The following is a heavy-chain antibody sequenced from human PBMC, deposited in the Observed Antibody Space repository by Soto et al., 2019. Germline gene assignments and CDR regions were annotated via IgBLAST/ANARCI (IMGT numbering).Heavy chain of an antibody. V-gene: IGHV1-2*04. Sequence: QVQLVQSGAEVKKPGASVKVSCKASAYTFTGYFVQWVRQAPGQGLEWMGWINPKSGGTNYAQKLQGWVSMTSDTCISTVYMEMNRLRSDDTAVYYCARGSHGDYVGAALGYWGQGTLVTVSS. J-gene: IGHJ4*02. CDR2: INPKSGGT. D-gene: IGHD4-17*01. CDR1: AYTFTGYF. CDR3: ARGSHGDYVGAALGY.